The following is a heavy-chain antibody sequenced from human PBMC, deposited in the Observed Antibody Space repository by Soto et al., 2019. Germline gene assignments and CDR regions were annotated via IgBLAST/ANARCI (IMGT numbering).Heavy chain of an antibody. CDR3: AHKIRSGKRGPYFDY. J-gene: IGHJ4*02. CDR2: IYWDDDK. V-gene: IGHV2-5*02. Sequence: SGPTLVKPTQTLTLTCTFSGFSLSTSGVGVGWIRQPPGKALEWLALIYWDDDKRYSPSLKSRLTITKDTSKNQVVLTMTNMDPVDTATYYCAHKIRSGKRGPYFDYWGQGTLVTVSS. D-gene: IGHD3-10*01. CDR1: GFSLSTSGVG.